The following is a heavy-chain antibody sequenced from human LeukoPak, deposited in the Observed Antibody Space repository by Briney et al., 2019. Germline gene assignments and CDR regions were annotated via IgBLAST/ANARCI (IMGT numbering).Heavy chain of an antibody. D-gene: IGHD6-6*01. CDR1: GYIFTSYW. V-gene: IGHV5-10-1*01. Sequence: GKSLKISCKGSGYIFTSYWITWVRQMRGKGLEWMGMIDPTDSYTNYSPSFQGHVTISTDKSISTAYLQWSSLKASDNAIYYCARRGRSSSNFDFWGQGTLVTVSS. J-gene: IGHJ4*02. CDR3: ARRGRSSSNFDF. CDR2: IDPTDSYT.